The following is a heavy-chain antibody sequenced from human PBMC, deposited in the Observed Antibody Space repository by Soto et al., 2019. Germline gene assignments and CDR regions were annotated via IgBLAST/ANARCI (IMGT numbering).Heavy chain of an antibody. V-gene: IGHV3-23*01. J-gene: IGHJ4*02. D-gene: IGHD6-19*01. CDR3: AKPLSQWPASGDFDY. CDR1: GFTFSTYA. Sequence: EVQLLESGGGLIQPGGSLRLSCAASGFTFSTYAMSWVRQAPGKGLEWVSTISATGASTYYAESVKGRFTVSRDDSKNTLFLHINSLRVENTALYYCAKPLSQWPASGDFDYWGQGTLVTVSS. CDR2: ISATGAST.